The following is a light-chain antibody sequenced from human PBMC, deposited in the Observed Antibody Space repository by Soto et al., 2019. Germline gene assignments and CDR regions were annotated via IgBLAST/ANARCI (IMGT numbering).Light chain of an antibody. V-gene: IGKV3-20*01. Sequence: EIVLTQSPGTLSLSPGERATLSCRSSESVSNDHLAWYQRKPGQAPRLLIYGASYRATDITYRFSCSGSGTDFTLTIARLEQEDFAVYLCQQYGSTPPTFGLGTKVEI. CDR2: GAS. CDR1: ESVSNDH. J-gene: IGKJ1*01. CDR3: QQYGSTPPT.